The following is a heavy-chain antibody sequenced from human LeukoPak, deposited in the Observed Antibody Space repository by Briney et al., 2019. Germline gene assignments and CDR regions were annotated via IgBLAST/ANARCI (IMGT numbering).Heavy chain of an antibody. CDR1: GGSISGYY. CDR2: IHYSGST. Sequence: SETLSLTCTVSGGSISGYYWSWIRQPPGKGLEWIGYIHYSGSTNYNPSLQSRLTIFLDTSKNQFALKLNSVTAADTAVYYCVRDFIAAASGAFDIWGQGTTVTVSS. V-gene: IGHV4-59*01. CDR3: VRDFIAAASGAFDI. D-gene: IGHD6-13*01. J-gene: IGHJ3*02.